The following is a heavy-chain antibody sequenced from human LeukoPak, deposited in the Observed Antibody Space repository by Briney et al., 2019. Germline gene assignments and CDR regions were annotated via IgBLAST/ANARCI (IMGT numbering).Heavy chain of an antibody. D-gene: IGHD5-24*01. Sequence: PSETLSLTCTVSGGSISSYYWSWIRPPPGKGLEWIGYIYYSGSTNYKPSLKSRVTISLDTSKNQFSLKLSYVTAADTAVYYCARHELIWLPALPGHFDYWGQGTLVTVSS. CDR1: GGSISSYY. CDR2: IYYSGST. J-gene: IGHJ4*02. CDR3: ARHELIWLPALPGHFDY. V-gene: IGHV4-59*01.